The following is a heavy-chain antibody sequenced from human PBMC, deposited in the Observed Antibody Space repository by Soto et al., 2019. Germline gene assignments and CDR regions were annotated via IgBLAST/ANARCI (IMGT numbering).Heavy chain of an antibody. Sequence: ASVKVSCKASGYTFTSYYMHWVRQAPGQGLEWMGIINPSGGSTSYAQKFQGRVTMTRGTSTSTVYMELSSLRSEDTAVYYCARDYTRIKYGDFFRPYYYYGMDVWGQGTTVTVSS. CDR2: INPSGGST. CDR3: ARDYTRIKYGDFFRPYYYYGMDV. V-gene: IGHV1-46*01. J-gene: IGHJ6*02. D-gene: IGHD4-17*01. CDR1: GYTFTSYY.